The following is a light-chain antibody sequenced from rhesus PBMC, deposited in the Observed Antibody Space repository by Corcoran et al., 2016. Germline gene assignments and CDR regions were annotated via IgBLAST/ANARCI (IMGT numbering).Light chain of an antibody. CDR2: GSS. CDR3: QQESNWSLT. Sequence: EIVMTQSPATLSLSPGERATLSCRASQSVSSRLAWYQQKPGQAPRLLIYGSSSRVTGIPDRFSGIGSGTDFTLTISSLEPEDVAVYFCQQESNWSLTFGGGTKVELK. V-gene: IGKV3-17*02. J-gene: IGKJ4*01. CDR1: QSVSSR.